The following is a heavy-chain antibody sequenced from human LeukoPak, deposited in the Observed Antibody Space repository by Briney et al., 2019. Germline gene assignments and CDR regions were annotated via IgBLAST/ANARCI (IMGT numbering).Heavy chain of an antibody. V-gene: IGHV4-38-2*01. J-gene: IGHJ4*02. Sequence: SETLSLTCAVSGYSISSGYYWGWIRQPPGKGLEWSGSIYHSGSTYYNPSLKSRVTISVDTSKNQFSLKLSSVTAADTAVYYCARTRYYYDSSGYYWGVYYFDYWGQGTLVTVSS. CDR3: ARTRYYYDSSGYYWGVYYFDY. D-gene: IGHD3-22*01. CDR1: GYSISSGYY. CDR2: IYHSGST.